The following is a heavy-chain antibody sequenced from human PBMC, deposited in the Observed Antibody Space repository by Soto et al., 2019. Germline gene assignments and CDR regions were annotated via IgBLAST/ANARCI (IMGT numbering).Heavy chain of an antibody. J-gene: IGHJ4*02. CDR2: ISAYNGNT. V-gene: IGHV1-18*01. D-gene: IGHD1-26*01. CDR1: GYTFTSYG. CDR3: ATGGAGATPGGAFDY. Sequence: QVQLVQSGAEVRKPGASVKVSCKASGYTFTSYGITWVRQAPGQSLEWMGWISAYNGNTNYAQKLQGRVTMTTDTSTSTAYMELRSLRSDDTAVYYCATGGAGATPGGAFDYWGQGTLVTVSS.